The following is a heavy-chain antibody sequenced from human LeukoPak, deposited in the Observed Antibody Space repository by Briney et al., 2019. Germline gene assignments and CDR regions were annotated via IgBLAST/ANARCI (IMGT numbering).Heavy chain of an antibody. CDR3: ARRDGSGPYNYFGMDV. CDR2: IFPGDSNT. J-gene: IGHJ6*02. CDR1: GYSFSTYW. V-gene: IGHV5-51*01. Sequence: GEPLQISCKGSGYSFSTYWIGWVRQMPGKGLEWMGLIFPGDSNTIYSPSFQGQVTISADKSISTAYLQWSSLKASDTAIYYCARRDGSGPYNYFGMDVWGQGTTVTVSS. D-gene: IGHD3-10*01.